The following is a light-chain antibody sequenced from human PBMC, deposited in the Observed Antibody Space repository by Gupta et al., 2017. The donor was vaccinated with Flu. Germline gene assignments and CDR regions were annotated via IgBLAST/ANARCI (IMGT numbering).Light chain of an antibody. Sequence: SYVLTQPPSVSVAPGQTARITCGGNNIGGKSVHWYQQRPGQAPVLVVSADTDRPSGIPERFSGSNSGNTATLTISRVEAGDEADYYCQVWDSSTDHVGFGGGTKLTVL. J-gene: IGLJ2*01. CDR3: QVWDSSTDHVG. CDR1: NIGGKS. V-gene: IGLV3-21*02. CDR2: ADT.